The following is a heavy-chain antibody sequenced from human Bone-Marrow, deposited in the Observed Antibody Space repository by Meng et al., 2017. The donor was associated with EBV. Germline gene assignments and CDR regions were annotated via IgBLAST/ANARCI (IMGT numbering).Heavy chain of an antibody. CDR3: AGTYSSGWDYYFHY. J-gene: IGHJ4*02. D-gene: IGHD6-19*01. V-gene: IGHV4-61*01. CDR1: GDSVSSSYYY. Sequence: VQLQESGSGLVKPSXXLSLTCIVSGDSVSSSYYYWSWIRQPTGRRLEWIGYVYNTGRGTNYDPSLNGRVTISVDTSKNQFSLKLISVTAADAAVYYCAGTYSSGWDYYFHYWGQGTLVTVSS. CDR2: VYNTGRGT.